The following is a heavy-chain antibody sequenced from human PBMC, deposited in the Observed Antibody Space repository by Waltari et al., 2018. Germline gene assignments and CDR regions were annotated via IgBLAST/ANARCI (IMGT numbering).Heavy chain of an antibody. Sequence: EVQLVESGGGLVQPGGSLRLSCAASGFTFSSYEMNWVRQAPGKGLEWVSYISSSGSTSYYADPVKGRFTISRDNAKNSPYLQINSLRADDTSVYYCARGTYDFWSGSHPFDYWGQGTLVTVSS. D-gene: IGHD3-3*01. CDR1: GFTFSSYE. CDR3: ARGTYDFWSGSHPFDY. CDR2: ISSSGSTS. J-gene: IGHJ4*02. V-gene: IGHV3-48*03.